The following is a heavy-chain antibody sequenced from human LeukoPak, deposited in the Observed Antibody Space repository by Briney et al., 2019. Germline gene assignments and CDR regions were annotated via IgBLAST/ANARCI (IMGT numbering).Heavy chain of an antibody. V-gene: IGHV4-59*02. CDR3: ARGNYGLFDP. CDR1: GGSVSSNY. J-gene: IGHJ5*02. CDR2: IHYSGTT. D-gene: IGHD4-17*01. Sequence: SGTLSLTCTVSGGSVSSNYWSWLRQPPGKGLEWIGYIHYSGTTNYKSSLKSRVTISVDTSKNQFSLKLTSVTVADTAVYYCARGNYGLFDPWGQGTLVTVSS.